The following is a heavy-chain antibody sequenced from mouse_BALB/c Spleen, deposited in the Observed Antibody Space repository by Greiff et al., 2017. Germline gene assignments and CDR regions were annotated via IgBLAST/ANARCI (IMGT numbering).Heavy chain of an antibody. Sequence: QVQLKQSGAELVRPGSSVKISCKASGYAFSSYWMNWVKQRPGQGLEWIEQIYPGDGDTNYNGKFKGKATLTADKSSSTAYMQLSSLTSEDSAVYVCARSGTTAYFDYWGQGTTLTVSS. J-gene: IGHJ2*01. CDR2: IYPGDGDT. V-gene: IGHV1-80*01. CDR3: ARSGTTAYFDY. D-gene: IGHD1-2*01. CDR1: GYAFSSYW.